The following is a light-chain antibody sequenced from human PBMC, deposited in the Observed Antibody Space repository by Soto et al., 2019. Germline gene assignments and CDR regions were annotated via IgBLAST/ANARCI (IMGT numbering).Light chain of an antibody. CDR3: QQFGSSPGFT. Sequence: DMGLTQSPGTLSLSPGEISTLSCRASQSINSRYLAWYQHKPGQSPRLLIYGASSRATGIPDRFICSGSWTDFTITISRLESEDFSLYYSQQFGSSPGFTFGAGTNVDIK. CDR1: QSINSRY. CDR2: GAS. J-gene: IGKJ3*01. V-gene: IGKV3-20*01.